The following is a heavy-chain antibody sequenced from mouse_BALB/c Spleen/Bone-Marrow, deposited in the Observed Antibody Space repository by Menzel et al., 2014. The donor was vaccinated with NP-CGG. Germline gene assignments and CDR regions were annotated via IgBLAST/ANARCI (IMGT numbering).Heavy chain of an antibody. CDR3: AREANWNFDY. V-gene: IGHV1S56*01. Sequence: VQLQQSGPELVKPGAPVRISCKAAGYTFTSYYIHWVKQRPGQGLQWIGWIYPGNVNTKHNEKFKGKATLTADKSSSTAYIQLSSLTSEDSAVYFCAREANWNFDYWGQGTTLTVSS. D-gene: IGHD4-1*01. CDR1: GYTFTSYY. CDR2: IYPGNVNT. J-gene: IGHJ2*01.